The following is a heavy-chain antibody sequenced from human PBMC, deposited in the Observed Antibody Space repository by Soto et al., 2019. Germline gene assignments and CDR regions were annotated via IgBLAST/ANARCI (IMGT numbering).Heavy chain of an antibody. V-gene: IGHV3-74*01. CDR3: ARGYSGTYRIDY. D-gene: IGHD1-26*01. CDR1: GFTFSNYW. CDR2: INSDGSTT. J-gene: IGHJ4*02. Sequence: SLRLSCAASGFTFSNYWMHWVRRAPGQGLVWVSRINSDGSTTTYSDSVKGRFTISRDNAKNTLYLQVNSLRAEDTAVYYCARGYSGTYRIDYWGQGTQVTVSS.